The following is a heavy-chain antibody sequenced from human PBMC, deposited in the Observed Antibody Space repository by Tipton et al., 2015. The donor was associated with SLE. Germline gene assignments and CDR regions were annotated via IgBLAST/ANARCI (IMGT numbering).Heavy chain of an antibody. Sequence: TLSLTCAVYGGSFSGYYWSWIRQPPGKGLEWIGESNPSGSTNYNPSLKSRVTISVDTSKNQLSLKLTSVPAADTSVYYCARGAKERITLVRVRPYYFDYWGQGTLVTVSS. CDR1: GGSFSGYY. J-gene: IGHJ4*02. V-gene: IGHV4-34*01. CDR2: SNPSGST. D-gene: IGHD3-10*01. CDR3: ARGAKERITLVRVRPYYFDY.